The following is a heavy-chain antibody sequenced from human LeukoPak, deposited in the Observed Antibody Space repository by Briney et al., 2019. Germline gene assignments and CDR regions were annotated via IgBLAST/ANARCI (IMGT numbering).Heavy chain of an antibody. CDR2: ISSSGESK. CDR3: AKGGQGYDNTGLWV. J-gene: IGHJ4*02. CDR1: GFTFSDYA. Sequence: GGSLRLSCAVSGFTFSDYAMSWVRQTPEKGLEFLSAISSSGESKYYADSVKGRFTISRDNSKNTLSLELNSLRSDDTALYYCAKGGQGYDNTGLWVWGGGTLVTVSS. V-gene: IGHV3-23*01. D-gene: IGHD3-16*01.